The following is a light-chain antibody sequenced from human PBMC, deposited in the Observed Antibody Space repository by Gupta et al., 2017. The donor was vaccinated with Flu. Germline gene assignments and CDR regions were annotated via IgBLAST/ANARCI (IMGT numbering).Light chain of an antibody. CDR3: KQNLQTSA. CDR1: QSLLLSNGYNY. CDR2: LGS. J-gene: IGKJ3*01. Sequence: IVMTQSPLSLPVTPGEPASISCRSSQSLLLSNGYNYLGWYLQKPGQPPQLMIYLGSNRASGAPGWFGGGGENKDFTPKSSRGEDEVGGVYYDKQNLQTSAFGHGTNVDIK. V-gene: IGKV2-28*01.